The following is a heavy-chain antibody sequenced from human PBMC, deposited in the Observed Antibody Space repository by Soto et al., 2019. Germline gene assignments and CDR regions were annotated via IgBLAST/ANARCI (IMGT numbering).Heavy chain of an antibody. D-gene: IGHD1-1*01. Sequence: SETLSLTCTVSGGPISSSSYYWGWVRQPPGKGLEWIGSIYYSGSTYYNPSLKSRVTISVDTSKNQFSLKLSSVTAADTAVYYCARHLVMSGTTVLNWYDPWGQRTLVPVSS. V-gene: IGHV4-39*01. J-gene: IGHJ5*02. CDR2: IYYSGST. CDR3: ARHLVMSGTTVLNWYDP. CDR1: GGPISSSSYY.